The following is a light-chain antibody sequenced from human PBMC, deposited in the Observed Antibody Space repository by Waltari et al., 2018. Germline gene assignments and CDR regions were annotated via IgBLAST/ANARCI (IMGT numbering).Light chain of an antibody. Sequence: DIQMTQSPSSVSASVGDRVTIPCRASQAIRSWLAWYQQKPGKAPKLLIYAASSLQSGVPSRFSGSGSGTDFTLTISSLQPEDFATYYCQQADSFPITFGQGTRLEIK. J-gene: IGKJ5*01. CDR1: QAIRSW. V-gene: IGKV1-12*01. CDR2: AAS. CDR3: QQADSFPIT.